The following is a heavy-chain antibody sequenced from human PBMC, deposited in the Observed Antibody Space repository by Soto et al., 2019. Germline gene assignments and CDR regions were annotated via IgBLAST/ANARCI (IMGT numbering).Heavy chain of an antibody. D-gene: IGHD2-2*01. J-gene: IGHJ5*02. V-gene: IGHV4-30-2*01. CDR3: ARVPDR. CDR2: IYLSGST. CDR1: GGSISSGGYS. Sequence: PSETLSLTCAVSGGSISSGGYSWSWIRQPPGKGLVLIGYIYLSGSTYYNPFFKSRVTISLDRSKNQFSLKLSSVTAADTAVYYCARVPDRWGQGTLVTVSS.